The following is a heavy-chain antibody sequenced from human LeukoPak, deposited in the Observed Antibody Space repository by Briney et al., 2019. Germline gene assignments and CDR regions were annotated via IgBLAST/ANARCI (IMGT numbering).Heavy chain of an antibody. V-gene: IGHV4-59*01. CDR1: GGSISSYY. CDR2: IYYSGST. D-gene: IGHD3-3*01. Sequence: SETLSLTCTVSGGSISSYYWSWIRQPPGKGLEWIGYIYYSGSTNYNPSLKSRVTISVDTSKNQFSLKLSSVTAADTAVYYCARVARRDFWSDYYTRRNWYFDLWGRGTLVTVSS. J-gene: IGHJ2*01. CDR3: ARVARRDFWSDYYTRRNWYFDL.